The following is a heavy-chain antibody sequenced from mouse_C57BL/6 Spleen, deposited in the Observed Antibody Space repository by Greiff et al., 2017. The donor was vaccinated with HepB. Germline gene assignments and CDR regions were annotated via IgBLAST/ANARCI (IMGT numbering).Heavy chain of an antibody. CDR1: GYTFTDYY. CDR3: ARRGYDGYYGYAMDY. J-gene: IGHJ4*01. CDR2: INPNNGGT. V-gene: IGHV1-26*01. Sequence: VQLQQSGPELVKPGASVKISCKASGYTFTDYYMNWVKQSHGKSLEWIGDINPNNGGTSYNQKFKGKATLTVDKSSSTAYMELRSLTSEDSAVYYCARRGYDGYYGYAMDYWGQGTSVTVSS. D-gene: IGHD2-3*01.